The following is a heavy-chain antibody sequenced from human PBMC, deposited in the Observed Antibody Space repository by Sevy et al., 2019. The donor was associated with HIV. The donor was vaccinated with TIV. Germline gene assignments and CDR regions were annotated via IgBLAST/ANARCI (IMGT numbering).Heavy chain of an antibody. V-gene: IGHV3-7*01. CDR1: GFTFSSYW. CDR3: ARGGRLLWSGESTLALDY. J-gene: IGHJ4*02. CDR2: IMQDGSEI. D-gene: IGHD3-10*01. Sequence: GGSLRLSCAASGFTFSSYWMNWVRQAPGKGLEWVANIMQDGSEIYYVDSVKGRFTISRDNAKNSLYLQMNSLRAEDTAVYYCARGGRLLWSGESTLALDYWGQGTRVTVSS.